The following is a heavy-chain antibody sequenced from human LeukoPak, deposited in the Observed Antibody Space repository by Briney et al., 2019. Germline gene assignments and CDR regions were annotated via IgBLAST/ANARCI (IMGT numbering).Heavy chain of an antibody. Sequence: GGSLRLSCAASRFTFSSYAMHWVRQAPGKGLEWVAVISYDGSNKYYADSVKGRFTISRDNSKNTLYLQMNSLRAEDTAVYYCAKGPPWKSIEGYFDYWGQGTLVTVSS. V-gene: IGHV3-30*04. CDR2: ISYDGSNK. CDR3: AKGPPWKSIEGYFDY. D-gene: IGHD1-1*01. J-gene: IGHJ4*02. CDR1: RFTFSSYA.